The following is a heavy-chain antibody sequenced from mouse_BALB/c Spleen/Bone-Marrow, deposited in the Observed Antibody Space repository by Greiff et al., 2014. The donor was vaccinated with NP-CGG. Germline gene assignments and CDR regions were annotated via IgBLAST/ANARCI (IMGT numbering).Heavy chain of an antibody. CDR1: GYAFTSYN. CDR3: ARYFDYDYFDN. J-gene: IGHJ2*01. Sequence: EVQLQQSGPELVKPGASVKVSCKASGYAFTSYNMSWVKQSHGKSLEWIGYIDPYNGGTYYNQKFKGKATLTVDKSSSTDYMHLNSLTSEDSALYYCARYFDYDYFDNWGQGTTRTVSS. V-gene: IGHV1S135*01. CDR2: IDPYNGGT. D-gene: IGHD2-4*01.